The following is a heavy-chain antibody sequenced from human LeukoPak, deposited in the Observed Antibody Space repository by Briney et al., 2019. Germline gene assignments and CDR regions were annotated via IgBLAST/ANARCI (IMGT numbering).Heavy chain of an antibody. J-gene: IGHJ6*03. D-gene: IGHD3-10*01. CDR2: IYYSGST. Sequence: SETLSLTCTVSGGSISSYYWSWIRQPPGKGLEWIGYIYYSGSTNYNPSLKSRVTISVDTSKNRFSLKLSSVTAADTAVYYCARCNYYGSGSYYYYYMDVWGKGTTVTVSS. CDR1: GGSISSYY. V-gene: IGHV4-59*01. CDR3: ARCNYYGSGSYYYYYMDV.